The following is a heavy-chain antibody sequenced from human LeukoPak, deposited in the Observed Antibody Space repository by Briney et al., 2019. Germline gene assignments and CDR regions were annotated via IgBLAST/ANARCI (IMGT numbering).Heavy chain of an antibody. CDR3: ARENYYDSSGYPNDY. V-gene: IGHV1-18*01. CDR2: ISAHNGNT. J-gene: IGHJ4*02. D-gene: IGHD3-22*01. Sequence: ASVKVSCKASGYTFTSYGISWVRQAPGQGLEWMGWISAHNGNTNYAQKLQGRVTMTTDTSTSTAYMELRSLRSDDTAVYYCARENYYDSSGYPNDYWGQGTLVTVSS. CDR1: GYTFTSYG.